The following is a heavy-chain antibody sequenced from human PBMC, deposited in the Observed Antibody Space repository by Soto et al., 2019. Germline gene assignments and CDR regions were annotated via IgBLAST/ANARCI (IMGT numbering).Heavy chain of an antibody. J-gene: IGHJ6*02. CDR3: VNRDLEYSSSPLNFYYYYYGIDV. CDR2: ISSSGGST. V-gene: IGHV3-64D*06. CDR1: GFTFRSYG. D-gene: IGHD6-6*01. Sequence: GSLRLSCSASGFTFRSYGMHWVRQAPGKGLEYVSGISSSGGSTNYADSVKGRFNISRDNSNNTLYLQMTSLRAEDSAVYYCVNRDLEYSSSPLNFYYYYYGIDVWGQGTTVTV.